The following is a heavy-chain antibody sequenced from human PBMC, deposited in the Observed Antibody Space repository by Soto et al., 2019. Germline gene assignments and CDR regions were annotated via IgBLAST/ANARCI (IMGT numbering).Heavy chain of an antibody. Sequence: SETLSLTCTVSGGSITTAGYSWSWIRQPPGKALEWIGYVYHTGNAYPKPSLKSRVTISLDRSKNQFSLKMTSVTAADTALYYCASRPFYYYGLDVWGQGTTVPVSS. CDR1: GGSITTAGYS. J-gene: IGHJ6*02. CDR3: ASRPFYYYGLDV. CDR2: VYHTGNA. V-gene: IGHV4-30-2*01.